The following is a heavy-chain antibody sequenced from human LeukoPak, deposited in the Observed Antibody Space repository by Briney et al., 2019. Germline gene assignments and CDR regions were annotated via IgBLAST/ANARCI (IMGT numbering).Heavy chain of an antibody. V-gene: IGHV4-61*02. Sequence: SETLSLTCTVSGGSISSGSYYWSWLRQPAGKGLEWIGRIYTSGSTNYNPSLKSRVTISVDTSKNQFSLKLSSVTAADTAVYYCARGSYSGSYYYWGQGTLVTVSS. CDR1: GGSISSGSYY. J-gene: IGHJ4*02. D-gene: IGHD1-26*01. CDR2: IYTSGST. CDR3: ARGSYSGSYYY.